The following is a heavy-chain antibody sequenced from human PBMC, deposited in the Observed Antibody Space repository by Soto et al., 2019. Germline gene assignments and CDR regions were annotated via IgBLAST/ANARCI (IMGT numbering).Heavy chain of an antibody. J-gene: IGHJ5*02. CDR1: GDSISSSNYY. CDR2: VCDSGST. CDR3: AGFISPYTTSSPTA. Sequence: QVELQESGPGLVKAPETLSLTCTVSGDSISSSNYYWGWVRQPPGKGLEGLGSVCDSGSTYSNASLNLRVTISVDTCRSQFSLMLTSVTAADTAVYYCAGFISPYTTSSPTAWGQGTLVTVSS. V-gene: IGHV4-39*01. D-gene: IGHD3-16*01.